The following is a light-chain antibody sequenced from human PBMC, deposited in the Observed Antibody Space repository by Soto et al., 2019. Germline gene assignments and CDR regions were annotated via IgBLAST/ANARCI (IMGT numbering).Light chain of an antibody. V-gene: IGKV1-39*01. CDR1: QPISTY. Sequence: DIQMTQSPSSLSASVGDRVTITCRASQPISTYLDWYQQKPGKAPNLLIYAASSLQSGVPSRFSGSGSGTDFTLTISSLQPEDFATYYCQQSYSTPRTFGQGTKVDIK. CDR3: QQSYSTPRT. J-gene: IGKJ2*01. CDR2: AAS.